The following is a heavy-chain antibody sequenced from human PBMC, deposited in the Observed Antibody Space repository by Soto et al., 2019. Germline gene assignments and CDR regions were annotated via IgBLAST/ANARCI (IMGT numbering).Heavy chain of an antibody. CDR1: GFIFSEYT. V-gene: IGHV3-48*02. Sequence: GGSLRLSCAASGFIFSEYTMNWVRQAPGKGLEWLSSISPSATTINYADSVKGRLTISRDSAGKSLYLQMNSLRDEDTAVYYCATVRGHWGQGTLVTVSS. CDR3: ATVRGH. J-gene: IGHJ1*01. CDR2: ISPSATTI. D-gene: IGHD3-10*02.